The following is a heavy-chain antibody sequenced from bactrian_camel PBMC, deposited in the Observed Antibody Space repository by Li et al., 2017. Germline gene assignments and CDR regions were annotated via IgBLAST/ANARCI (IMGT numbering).Heavy chain of an antibody. CDR1: RDDVIRDC. V-gene: IGHV3S25*01. CDR2: INKGSTNA. J-gene: IGHJ4*01. Sequence: QLVESGGGSVETGGSLRLSCTASRDDVIRDCITWFFQAPGKKREWVASINKGSTNAVYVDSVKGRFTISQDNAKNTVYLQMNSLKPEDAGMYYCATNVVLGMCPRAYEWRYWGQGTQVTVS. D-gene: IGHD1*01. CDR3: ATNVVLGMCPRAYEWRY.